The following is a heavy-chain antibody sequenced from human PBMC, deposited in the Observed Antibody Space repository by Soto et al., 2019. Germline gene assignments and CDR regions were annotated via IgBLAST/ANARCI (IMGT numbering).Heavy chain of an antibody. Sequence: ASVKVSCKASGYTFTSYGISWVRQAPGQGLEWMGWISAYNGNTNYAQKLQGRVTMTTDTSTSTAYMELRSLRSDDTAVYYCAGEVYYDFWSGYRYYFDDWGQGTLVTVSS. CDR2: ISAYNGNT. D-gene: IGHD3-3*01. J-gene: IGHJ4*02. V-gene: IGHV1-18*01. CDR3: AGEVYYDFWSGYRYYFDD. CDR1: GYTFTSYG.